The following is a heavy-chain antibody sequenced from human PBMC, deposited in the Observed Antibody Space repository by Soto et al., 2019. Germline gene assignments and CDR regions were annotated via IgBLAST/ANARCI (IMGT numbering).Heavy chain of an antibody. D-gene: IGHD3-3*01. V-gene: IGHV1-46*01. CDR2: INPSGGST. CDR1: GYTFTSYY. J-gene: IGHJ6*02. CDR3: ASGLLSTIFGVNRRGDYYGMDV. Sequence: ASVKVSCKASGYTFTSYYMHWVRQAPGQGLEWMGIINPSGGSTSYAQKFQGRVTMTRDTSTSTVYMELSSLRSEDTAVYYCASGLLSTIFGVNRRGDYYGMDVCGQGTTVTVSS.